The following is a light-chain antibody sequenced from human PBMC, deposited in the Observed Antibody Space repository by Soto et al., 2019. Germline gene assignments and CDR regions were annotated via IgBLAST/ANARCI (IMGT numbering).Light chain of an antibody. CDR3: QQYDNLPLT. V-gene: IGKV1-33*01. Sequence: DIQMTQSPSSLSASVGDRVTITCQASQDIRHSLNWYQQTPGKAPKLLIYDASNLQTGVPSRFSGSGSGTDFTFTISSLQPEDIATYYCQQYDNLPLTFCQGTRLEIK. CDR2: DAS. CDR1: QDIRHS. J-gene: IGKJ5*01.